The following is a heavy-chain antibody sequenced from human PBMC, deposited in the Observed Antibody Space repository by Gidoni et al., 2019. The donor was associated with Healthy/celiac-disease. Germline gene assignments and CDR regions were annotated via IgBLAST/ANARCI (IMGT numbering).Heavy chain of an antibody. CDR1: GFTFSSYG. CDR3: AKNARDFPYYYYGMDV. D-gene: IGHD2-21*02. CDR2: ISYYGSNK. J-gene: IGHJ6*02. V-gene: IGHV3-30*18. Sequence: QVQLVESGGGVVQPGRSLRLSCAASGFTFSSYGMHWVRQAPGKGLEWVSVISYYGSNKYYADSVKGRFTISRDNSKNTLYLQMNSLRAEDTAVYYCAKNARDFPYYYYGMDVWGQGTTVTVSS.